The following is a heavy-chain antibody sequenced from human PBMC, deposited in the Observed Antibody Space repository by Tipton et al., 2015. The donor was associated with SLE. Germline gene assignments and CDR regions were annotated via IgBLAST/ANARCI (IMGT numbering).Heavy chain of an antibody. J-gene: IGHJ1*01. D-gene: IGHD2-15*01. V-gene: IGHV4-31*03. CDR2: IYYSGST. Sequence: TLSLTCTVSGGSISSGGYYWSWIRQHPGKGLEWIGYIYYSGSTYYNPSLKSRVTVSVDTSKNQFSLKLNSVTVADTAVYYCARGYCSGGSCSAYFQHWGQGTLVTVSS. CDR1: GGSISSGGYY. CDR3: ARGYCSGGSCSAYFQH.